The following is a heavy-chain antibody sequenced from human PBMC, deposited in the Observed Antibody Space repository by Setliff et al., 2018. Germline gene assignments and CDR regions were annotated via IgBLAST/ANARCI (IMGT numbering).Heavy chain of an antibody. J-gene: IGHJ6*03. V-gene: IGHV3-48*01. CDR3: ARLALTGYDSSGYYYALEYYYYMDV. CDR2: ISTSSGTR. CDR1: GFSFSNYG. D-gene: IGHD3-22*01. Sequence: LSCVASGFSFSNYGMTWVRQAPGKGLEWISYISTSSGTRYYADSVKGRFTISRDNANQSLYLQMNSLRAEDTAVYYCARLALTGYDSSGYYYALEYYYYMDVWGKGTTVTVSS.